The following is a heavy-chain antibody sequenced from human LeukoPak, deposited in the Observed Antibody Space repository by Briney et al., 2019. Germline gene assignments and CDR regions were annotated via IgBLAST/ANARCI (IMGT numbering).Heavy chain of an antibody. Sequence: PGGSLRLSWAASGFTFSNSAMSWVRQAPGKGLEWVSTLSGSGITTYYADSGKGRFTISRDNSKNTLYLQMNTLRAEDTAVYYCAKGIYSSGWSYFDYWGHGTLVTVSS. D-gene: IGHD6-19*01. V-gene: IGHV3-23*01. CDR1: GFTFSNSA. J-gene: IGHJ4*01. CDR3: AKGIYSSGWSYFDY. CDR2: LSGSGITT.